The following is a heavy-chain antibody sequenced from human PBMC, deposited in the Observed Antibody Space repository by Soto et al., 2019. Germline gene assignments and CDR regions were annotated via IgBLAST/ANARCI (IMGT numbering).Heavy chain of an antibody. CDR3: VRTPHKRYCSGGSCPYHDY. CDR2: ISGSGGST. D-gene: IGHD2-15*01. J-gene: IGHJ4*01. Sequence: EVQLLESGGGLVQTGGSLRLSCAASGFTFSSYAMSWVRQAPGKGLEWVSAISGSGGSTYYADSVKCRFTISRYNSKYTRDQQGNSLRAEDTAVYYCVRTPHKRYCSGGSCPYHDYWGHRTLVT. V-gene: IGHV3-23*01. CDR1: GFTFSSYA.